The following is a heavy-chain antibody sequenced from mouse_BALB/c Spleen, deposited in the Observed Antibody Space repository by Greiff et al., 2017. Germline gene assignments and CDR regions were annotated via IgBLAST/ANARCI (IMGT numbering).Heavy chain of an antibody. J-gene: IGHJ1*01. CDR3: ARRGNDPWYFDV. Sequence: QVQLLQSGAELVKPGASVSMSCTAFGYSFTTYPIQWVKQNPGKSLEWIGNFHPYNEATKYNDQFTGQAKLTVEKSSSTVYLELSRLPSDDSAVYYCARRGNDPWYFDVWGAGTTVTVAA. D-gene: IGHD2-12*01. V-gene: IGHV1-47*01. CDR1: GYSFTTYP. CDR2: FHPYNEAT.